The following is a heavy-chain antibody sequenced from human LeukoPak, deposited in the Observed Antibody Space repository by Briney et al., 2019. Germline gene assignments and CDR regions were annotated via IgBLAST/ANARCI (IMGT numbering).Heavy chain of an antibody. D-gene: IGHD6-13*01. V-gene: IGHV4-31*03. J-gene: IGHJ4*02. Sequence: SETLSLTCTVSGGSISSGGYYWSWIRQHRGKGLEWIGYIYYSGSTYYNPSLKSRVTISVDTSKNQFSLKLSSVTAADTAVYYCARDDRQQLVYDYWGQGTLVTVSS. CDR2: IYYSGST. CDR1: GGSISSGGYY. CDR3: ARDDRQQLVYDY.